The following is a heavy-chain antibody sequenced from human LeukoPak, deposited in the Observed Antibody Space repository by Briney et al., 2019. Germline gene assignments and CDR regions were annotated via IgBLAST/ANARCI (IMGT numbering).Heavy chain of an antibody. Sequence: SETLSLTCAVYGGSFSGYYWSWIRQPPGKGLEWIGEINHSGSTNYNPSLKSRVTISVDTSKNQFSLKLSSVTAADTAVYYCARGGAAWGWLLKGVFDYWGQGTLVTVSS. J-gene: IGHJ4*02. V-gene: IGHV4-34*01. CDR2: INHSGST. CDR3: ARGGAAWGWLLKGVFDY. CDR1: GGSFSGYY. D-gene: IGHD5-24*01.